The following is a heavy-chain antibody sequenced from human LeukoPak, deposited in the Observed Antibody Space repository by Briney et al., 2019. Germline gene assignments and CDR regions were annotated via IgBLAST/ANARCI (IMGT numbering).Heavy chain of an antibody. CDR2: IYYSGST. CDR3: ARVPPYSNYGWYFDL. Sequence: SETLSFTCTVSGGSISSYYWSWIRQPPGKGLEWIGYIYYSGSTNYNPSLKSRVIISVDTSKNQFSLKLSSVTAADTAVYYCARVPPYSNYGWYFDLWGRGTLVTVSS. CDR1: GGSISSYY. D-gene: IGHD4-11*01. J-gene: IGHJ2*01. V-gene: IGHV4-59*01.